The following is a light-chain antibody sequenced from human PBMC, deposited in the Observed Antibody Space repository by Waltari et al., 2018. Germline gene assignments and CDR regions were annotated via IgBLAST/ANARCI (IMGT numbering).Light chain of an antibody. Sequence: IVLTQTPLSSPVTLGQPASISCRSNQSLVHSDGNTYLSWLHPRPGQPPSILIHKISDRCSGVPDRFSGSGEVTDFTLKISRVEAEDVGVYYCMEAAQLTWTFGQGTKVEIK. CDR3: MEAAQLTWT. CDR1: QSLVHSDGNTY. CDR2: KIS. J-gene: IGKJ1*01. V-gene: IGKV2-24*01.